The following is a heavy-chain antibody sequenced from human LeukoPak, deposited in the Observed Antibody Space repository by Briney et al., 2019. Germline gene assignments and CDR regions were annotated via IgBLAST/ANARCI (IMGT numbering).Heavy chain of an antibody. CDR2: ISAYNGNT. CDR3: ARAPAPTRGYYYYYYMDV. D-gene: IGHD3-10*01. CDR1: GYTFTSYG. J-gene: IGHJ6*03. V-gene: IGHV1-18*01. Sequence: ASVKVSCKASGYTFTSYGISWVRQAPGQGLEWMGWISAYNGNTNYAQKLQGRVTMTTDTSTSTAYMELRSLRSDDTAVYYCARAPAPTRGYYYYYYMDVWGKGTTVTISS.